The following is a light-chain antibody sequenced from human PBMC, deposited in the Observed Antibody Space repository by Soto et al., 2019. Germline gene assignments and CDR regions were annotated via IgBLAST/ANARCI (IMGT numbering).Light chain of an antibody. CDR1: QSVSSSY. J-gene: IGKJ5*01. V-gene: IGKV3-20*01. CDR3: YQNGNSTPII. CDR2: GAS. Sequence: EIVLRQSPGTLSLSPGERATLSCRASQSVSSSYLAWYQQNPGKASRLLIYGASSRATGIPDRCGGSGSGTDFTLPISILEPDVFAVYYCYQNGNSTPIIYAQSTRMEI.